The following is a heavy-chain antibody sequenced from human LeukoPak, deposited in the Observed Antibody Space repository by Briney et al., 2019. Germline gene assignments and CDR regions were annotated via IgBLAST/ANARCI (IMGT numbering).Heavy chain of an antibody. Sequence: PSETLSLTCTVSGGSISTSTYYWGWIRQPPGKGLEWVGSIYYSGSTYYNPSLESRVTISVDTSKNQFSLRLSSVTAADTAMYYCARQQSNWASGPGMDVWGQGTTVTVSS. D-gene: IGHD7-27*01. CDR2: IYYSGST. V-gene: IGHV4-39*01. J-gene: IGHJ6*02. CDR3: ARQQSNWASGPGMDV. CDR1: GGSISTSTYY.